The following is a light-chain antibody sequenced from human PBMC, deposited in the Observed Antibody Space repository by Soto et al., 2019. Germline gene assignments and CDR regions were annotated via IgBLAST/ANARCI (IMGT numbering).Light chain of an antibody. V-gene: IGLV1-40*01. Sequence: QSVLTQPPSVSGAPGQRVTISCTGSSSNIGAGYDVPWYQQLPGTAPKLLIYGNSNRPSGVPDRFSGSKSGTSASLAITGLQAEAEADYYCQSYDSSLSGFYVFGTGTKLTVL. J-gene: IGLJ1*01. CDR2: GNS. CDR1: SSNIGAGYD. CDR3: QSYDSSLSGFYV.